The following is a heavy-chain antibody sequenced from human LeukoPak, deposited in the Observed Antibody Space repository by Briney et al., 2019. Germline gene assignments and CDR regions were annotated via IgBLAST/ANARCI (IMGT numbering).Heavy chain of an antibody. Sequence: GGSLRLSCAASGFTFSSNYMSWVRQAPGKGLEWVSVIYSGGSTYYAESVKGRFTISRDNSKNTLYLLMNSLIAEDTAVYYCARAQKDDFWSGYYKYYFDYWGQGTLVTVSS. CDR3: ARAQKDDFWSGYYKYYFDY. D-gene: IGHD3-3*01. CDR1: GFTFSSNY. CDR2: IYSGGST. J-gene: IGHJ4*02. V-gene: IGHV3-53*01.